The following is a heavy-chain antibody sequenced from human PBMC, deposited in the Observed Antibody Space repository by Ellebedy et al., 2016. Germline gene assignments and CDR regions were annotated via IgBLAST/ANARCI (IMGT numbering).Heavy chain of an antibody. V-gene: IGHV4-59*01. CDR1: GGSISSYY. CDR3: TRSDTHGSGTYTPYDCFDI. Sequence: SETLSLXXTVSGGSISSYYWSWIRQPPGKGLEWIGYIYYSGSTNYNPSLKSRVTISVDTSKNQFSLKLSSVTAADTAVYYCTRSDTHGSGTYTPYDCFDIWGQGTVVTVSS. CDR2: IYYSGST. D-gene: IGHD3-10*01. J-gene: IGHJ3*02.